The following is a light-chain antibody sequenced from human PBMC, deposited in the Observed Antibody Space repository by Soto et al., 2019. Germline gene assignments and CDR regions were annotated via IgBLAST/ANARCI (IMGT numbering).Light chain of an antibody. J-gene: IGKJ5*01. Sequence: EIVLTQSPATLSLSPWERATLSCRASQSVSSYLAWYQQKPGQAPRLLIYDASNRATGIPARFSGSGSGTEFTLTISGLQSEDFATYYCQQYSRSPITFGQGTRLEIK. V-gene: IGKV3-11*01. CDR3: QQYSRSPIT. CDR2: DAS. CDR1: QSVSSY.